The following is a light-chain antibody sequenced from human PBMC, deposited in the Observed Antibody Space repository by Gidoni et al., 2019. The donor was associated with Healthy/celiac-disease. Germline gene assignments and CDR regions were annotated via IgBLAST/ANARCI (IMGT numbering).Light chain of an antibody. CDR3: QQYNNWRPLT. J-gene: IGKJ4*01. V-gene: IGKV3-15*01. Sequence: DIVMMQSPAILSASPGRRATLSRRTSQSVSSNLAWYQQKPGQAPRLPIYCASTWATGIPDRFSGSGSGTEFSLTISSLQSEDFAVYYCQQYNNWRPLTFGGGTKVEIK. CDR2: CAS. CDR1: QSVSSN.